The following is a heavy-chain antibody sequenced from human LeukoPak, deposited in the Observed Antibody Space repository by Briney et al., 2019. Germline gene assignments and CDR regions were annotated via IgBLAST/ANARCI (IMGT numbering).Heavy chain of an antibody. J-gene: IGHJ4*02. V-gene: IGHV1-8*01. Sequence: ASVKVSCKASGYTFTSCDINWVRQATGQGLEWMGWMNPNSGNTGYGQSFQGRVTMTRDTSISTAYMGVSRLRSDDTAVYYCARADPSPALDYWGQGTLVTVSS. CDR2: MNPNSGNT. CDR1: GYTFTSCD. CDR3: ARADPSPALDY.